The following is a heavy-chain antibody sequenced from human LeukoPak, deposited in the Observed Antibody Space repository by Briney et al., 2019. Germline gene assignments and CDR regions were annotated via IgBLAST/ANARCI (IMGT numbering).Heavy chain of an antibody. CDR2: MYYSGST. V-gene: IGHV4-39*01. CDR1: GRSISSSSYY. D-gene: IGHD6-19*01. J-gene: IGHJ4*02. CDR3: ATDNSSGWYDF. Sequence: PSETLSLTCTVSGRSISSSSYYWGWIRQPPGKGLEWIGSMYYSGSTYYNPSLKSRVTISVDTSKNQISLKLSSVTAADTAVYYCATDNSSGWYDFWGQGTLVTVSA.